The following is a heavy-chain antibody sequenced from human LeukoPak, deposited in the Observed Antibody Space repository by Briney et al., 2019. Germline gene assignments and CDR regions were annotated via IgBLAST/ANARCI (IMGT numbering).Heavy chain of an antibody. J-gene: IGHJ4*02. CDR1: GFTFSSYW. V-gene: IGHV3-15*01. CDR2: IKSKTDGGTT. CDR3: TTLYDYVWGSYRDYFDY. Sequence: GGSLRLSCAASGFTFSSYWMSWVRQAPGKGLEWVGRIKSKTDGGTTDYAAPVKGRFTISRDDSKNTLYLQMNSLKTEDTAVYYCTTLYDYVWGSYRDYFDYWGQGTLSPSPQ. D-gene: IGHD3-16*02.